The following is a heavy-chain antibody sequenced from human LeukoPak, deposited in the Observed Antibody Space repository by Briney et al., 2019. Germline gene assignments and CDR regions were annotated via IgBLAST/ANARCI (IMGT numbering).Heavy chain of an antibody. V-gene: IGHV1-18*04. J-gene: IGHJ6*04. D-gene: IGHD6-13*01. CDR1: GCIYIRYL. Sequence: AAVKEACMQCGCIYIRYLFSAARQAPGQALEWMGWISAYNDNTNYAQKLQGRVTMTTDTSTSTAYMELGSLRSDDTAVYYCARDWVAAAGTHYYYGMDVWGKGTTVTVSS. CDR3: ARDWVAAAGTHYYYGMDV. CDR2: ISAYNDNT.